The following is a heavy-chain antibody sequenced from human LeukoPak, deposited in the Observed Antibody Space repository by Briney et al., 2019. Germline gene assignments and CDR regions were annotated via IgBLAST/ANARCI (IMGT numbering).Heavy chain of an antibody. D-gene: IGHD3-16*01. Sequence: ASVKVSCKASGYTFTSYGMSWVRQASGQGLEWMGWISAYKGNTNYAQKLQGRVTMTTDTSTSTAYMELRSLRSDDTAVYYCAACVGGSDNYFDHWGQGTLITVSS. CDR2: ISAYKGNT. CDR3: AACVGGSDNYFDH. V-gene: IGHV1-18*01. J-gene: IGHJ4*02. CDR1: GYTFTSYG.